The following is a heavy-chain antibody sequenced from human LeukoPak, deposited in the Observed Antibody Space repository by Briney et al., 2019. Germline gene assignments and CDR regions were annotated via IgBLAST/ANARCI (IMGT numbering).Heavy chain of an antibody. CDR1: GYSSSSGYY. J-gene: IGHJ5*01. CDR2: IYNSGST. V-gene: IGHV4-38-2*01. D-gene: IGHD3-16*01. Sequence: SETLSLTCDVSGYSSSSGYYWAWIRQSPGKGLEWIASIYNSGSTFYNPSLKSRVALSVDTSKNQFSLKLMSVTAADTAVYYCARPNTWITEGFDSWGQGILVTVSS. CDR3: ARPNTWITEGFDS.